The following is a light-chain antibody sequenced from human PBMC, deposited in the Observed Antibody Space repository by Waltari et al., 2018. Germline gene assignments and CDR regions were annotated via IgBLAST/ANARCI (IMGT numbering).Light chain of an antibody. CDR3: ASYAGTNPYV. Sequence: QSTLTQPASVSGSPGQSLTISCTGSSRAIGDSNYVSWFQHHPDKAPKLIIYEVLKRPSGVSARFSGSKSGTTAFLTISGLQTDDEASYYCASYAGTNPYVFGTGT. CDR2: EVL. V-gene: IGLV2-8*01. J-gene: IGLJ1*01. CDR1: SRAIGDSNY.